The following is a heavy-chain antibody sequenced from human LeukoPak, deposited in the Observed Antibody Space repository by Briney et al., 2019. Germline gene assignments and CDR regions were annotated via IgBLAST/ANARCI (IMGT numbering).Heavy chain of an antibody. J-gene: IGHJ3*02. D-gene: IGHD3-10*01. V-gene: IGHV3-66*01. CDR1: GFSISNFW. Sequence: AGGSLRLSCAASGFSISNFWMHWVRQAPGKGLEWVSVIYPSGTTQYAASVKGRFTISRDISKNTLYPQMNSLRDEDTAAYFCARRILLSGFDIWGQGTMVTVSS. CDR2: IYPSGTT. CDR3: ARRILLSGFDI.